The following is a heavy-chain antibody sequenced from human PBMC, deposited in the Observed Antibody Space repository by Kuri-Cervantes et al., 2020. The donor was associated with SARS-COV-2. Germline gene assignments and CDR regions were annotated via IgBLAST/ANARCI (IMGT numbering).Heavy chain of an antibody. D-gene: IGHD4-17*01. V-gene: IGHV4-34*01. Sequence: SETLSLTCAVYGGSFSGYYWNWIRQSPGKCLEWIGEVNHRGSTNYNPSLKSRVTISVDTSSKQFSLHLGSVTAADTAVYYCARAYGFLRYIYYMDVWGRGTTVTVSS. CDR3: ARAYGFLRYIYYMDV. CDR2: VNHRGST. J-gene: IGHJ6*03. CDR1: GGSFSGYY.